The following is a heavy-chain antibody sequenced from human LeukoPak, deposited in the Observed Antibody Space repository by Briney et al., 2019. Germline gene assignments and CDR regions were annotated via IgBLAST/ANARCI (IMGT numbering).Heavy chain of an antibody. CDR2: ISSSSSYT. D-gene: IGHD2-15*01. Sequence: GGTLRLFCAASGFTFSDYYMSWIRQAPGKGLEWVSYISSSSSYTNYADSVKGQFTISRDNAKNSLYLQMNSLRAEDTAVYYCARRYWYAFDMCGQGTMVTVSS. V-gene: IGHV3-11*03. J-gene: IGHJ3*02. CDR3: ARRYWYAFDM. CDR1: GFTFSDYY.